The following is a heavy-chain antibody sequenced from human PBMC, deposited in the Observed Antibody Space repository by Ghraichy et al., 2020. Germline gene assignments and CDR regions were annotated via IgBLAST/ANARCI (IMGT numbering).Heavy chain of an antibody. J-gene: IGHJ4*02. Sequence: GGSLRLSCTAFGFTFRSYLLHWVRQAPGRGLEWVAVTSYDESVKYYADSVKGRFTISRDNYKNTAYVQMNSLKTEDTAVYYCAQADSNSGHNFDYWGQGTLVNVSS. CDR2: TSYDESVK. CDR3: AQADSNSGHNFDY. CDR1: GFTFRSYL. D-gene: IGHD6-25*01. V-gene: IGHV3-30*18.